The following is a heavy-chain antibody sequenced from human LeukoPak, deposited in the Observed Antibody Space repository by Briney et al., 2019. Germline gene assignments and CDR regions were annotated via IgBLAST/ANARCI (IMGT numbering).Heavy chain of an antibody. CDR2: IIPILGVT. CDR3: ARDFAVAAAFDI. CDR1: GGTFSSDA. D-gene: IGHD2-21*01. J-gene: IGHJ3*02. Sequence: ASVKVSCKTSGGTFSSDAINWVRQAPGQGLEWMGRIIPILGVTNYAQKYQDRVTITADRSTTTAYIELNNLRSEDTAVYYCARDFAVAAAFDIWGQGTMVTVSS. V-gene: IGHV1-69*04.